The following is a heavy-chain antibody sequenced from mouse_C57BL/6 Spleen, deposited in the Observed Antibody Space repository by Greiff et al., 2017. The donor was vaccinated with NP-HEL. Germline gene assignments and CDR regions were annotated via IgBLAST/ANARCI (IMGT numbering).Heavy chain of an antibody. D-gene: IGHD1-1*01. V-gene: IGHV1-9*01. Sequence: VQLQQSGAELMKPGASVKLSCKATGYTFTGYWIEWVKQRPGHGLEWIGEILPGSGSTNYNEKFKGKATFTADTSSNTAYMQLSSLTTEDSAIYYCARNDVYYYGSSYAMDYWGQGTSVTVSS. CDR1: GYTFTGYW. J-gene: IGHJ4*01. CDR3: ARNDVYYYGSSYAMDY. CDR2: ILPGSGST.